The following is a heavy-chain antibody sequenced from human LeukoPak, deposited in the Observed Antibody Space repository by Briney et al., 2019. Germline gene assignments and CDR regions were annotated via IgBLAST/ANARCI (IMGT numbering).Heavy chain of an antibody. CDR1: GFTFSNAW. CDR2: IKSKTDGGTT. D-gene: IGHD1-26*01. J-gene: IGHJ6*03. V-gene: IGHV3-15*01. Sequence: GGSLRLSCAASGFTFSNAWMSWVRQAPGKGLKWVGRIKSKTDGGTTDYAAPVKGRFTISRDDSKNTLYLQMNSLKTEDTAVYYCTTGLGATTGSYYYYYMDVWGKGTTVTVSS. CDR3: TTGLGATTGSYYYYYMDV.